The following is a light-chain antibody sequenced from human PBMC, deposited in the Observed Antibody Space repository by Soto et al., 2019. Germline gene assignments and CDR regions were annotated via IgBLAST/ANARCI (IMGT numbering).Light chain of an antibody. V-gene: IGLV2-14*01. CDR1: SRDVGGYTY. J-gene: IGLJ2*01. CDR3: SSYTSSSTHVV. CDR2: DVS. Sequence: QSALTQPASVSGSPGQAITISCPGTSRDVGGYTYVSWYQQHTGKAPKLMIYDVSNRPSGVSDRFSGSKSGNTASLTISGLQAEDEADDYCSSYTSSSTHVVFGGGTELTVL.